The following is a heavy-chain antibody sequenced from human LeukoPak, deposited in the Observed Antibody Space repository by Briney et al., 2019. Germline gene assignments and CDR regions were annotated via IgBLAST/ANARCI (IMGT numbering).Heavy chain of an antibody. J-gene: IGHJ3*02. V-gene: IGHV1-3*01. CDR3: ARASLWGYYVWGSYRAPDAFDI. D-gene: IGHD3-16*02. CDR2: INAGHGNT. CDR1: GYTFTSYA. Sequence: ASVKVSCKASGYTFTSYAIQWVRQAPGQRLEWMGWINAGHGNTKYSQNFQGRVTITRDTSASTAYMELSSLRSEDTAVYYCARASLWGYYVWGSYRAPDAFDIWGQGTMVTVSS.